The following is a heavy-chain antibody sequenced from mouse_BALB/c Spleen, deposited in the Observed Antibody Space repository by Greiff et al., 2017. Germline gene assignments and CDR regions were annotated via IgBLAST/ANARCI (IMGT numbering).Heavy chain of an antibody. V-gene: IGHV5-9-4*01. Sequence: EVKLMESGGGLVKPGGSLKLSCAASGFTFSSYAMSWVRQSPEKRLEWVAEISSGGSYTYYPDTVTGRFTISRDNAKNTLYLEMSSLRSEDTAMYYCARGRGIGLGRTMDYWGQGTSVTVSS. J-gene: IGHJ4*01. D-gene: IGHD4-1*01. CDR3: ARGRGIGLGRTMDY. CDR2: ISSGGSYT. CDR1: GFTFSSYA.